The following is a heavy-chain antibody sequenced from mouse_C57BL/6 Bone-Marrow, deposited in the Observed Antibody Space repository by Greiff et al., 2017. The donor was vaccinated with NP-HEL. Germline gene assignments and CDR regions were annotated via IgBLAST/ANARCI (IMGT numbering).Heavy chain of an antibody. CDR3: ARGGLRQTY. V-gene: IGHV1-69*01. CDR2: IDPSDSYT. CDR1: GYTFTSYW. Sequence: QVQLQQSGAELVMPGASVKLSCKASGYTFTSYWMHWVKQRPGQGLEWIGEIDPSDSYTNYNQKFKGKSTLTVDKSSSTAYMQLSSLTSEDSAVYYCARGGLRQTYWGQGTLVTVSA. J-gene: IGHJ3*01. D-gene: IGHD2-4*01.